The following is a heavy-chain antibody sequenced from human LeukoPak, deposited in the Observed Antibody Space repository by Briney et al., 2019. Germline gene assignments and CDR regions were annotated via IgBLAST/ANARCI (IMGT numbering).Heavy chain of an antibody. D-gene: IGHD3-16*01. CDR2: IRTKSDGETV. CDR1: GFTFSSAC. Sequence: PGGSLRLSCAASGFTFSSACLSWVRQAPGKGLEWVGRIRTKSDGETVDYAAPVKGRFTVSRDDSKNTLFLQMNSLKTEDTAVYYCATPALGRRLYYYDYWGQGTLVTVSP. CDR3: ATPALGRRLYYYDY. V-gene: IGHV3-15*07. J-gene: IGHJ4*02.